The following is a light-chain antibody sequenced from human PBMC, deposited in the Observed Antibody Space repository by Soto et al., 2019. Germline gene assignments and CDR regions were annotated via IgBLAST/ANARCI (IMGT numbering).Light chain of an antibody. J-gene: IGKJ1*01. Sequence: EIVWTQSPGTLSLSPGERATLSCRASQSVDSSYLAWYHQRPGQAPRLVVYGASSRATGIPERFSVSGSGTDFTLTISRLEPEDFAVYYCQQYGSSPWTFGQGTKVDIK. CDR2: GAS. CDR1: QSVDSSY. CDR3: QQYGSSPWT. V-gene: IGKV3-20*01.